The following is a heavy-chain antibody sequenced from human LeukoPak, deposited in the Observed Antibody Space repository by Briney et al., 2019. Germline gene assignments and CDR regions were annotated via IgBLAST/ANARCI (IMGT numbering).Heavy chain of an antibody. V-gene: IGHV1-24*01. J-gene: IGHJ4*02. CDR1: GYTLTELS. Sequence: ASVKASCKVSGYTLTELSMHWVRQAPGKGLEWMGGFDPEDGETIYAQKFQGRVTMTEDTSTDTAYMELSSLRSEDTAVYYCATSGSGYYTYYFDYWGQGTLVTVSS. CDR2: FDPEDGET. CDR3: ATSGSGYYTYYFDY. D-gene: IGHD3-22*01.